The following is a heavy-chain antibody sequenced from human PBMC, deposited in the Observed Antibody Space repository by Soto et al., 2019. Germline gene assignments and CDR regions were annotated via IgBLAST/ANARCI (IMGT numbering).Heavy chain of an antibody. CDR2: INYRGTT. CDR3: ARDAPGVAPY. Sequence: QVQLQESGPGLVKPSQTLSLTCTVSGGSIIDGQTYLNWIRQHPERGLEWMGYINYRGTTNYTPALKSRILISIDTSKNQLSLRLTSVTAAHTAVYFCARDAPGVAPYWGQGTLVTVSS. CDR1: GGSIIDGQTY. V-gene: IGHV4-31*03. J-gene: IGHJ4*02. D-gene: IGHD2-15*01.